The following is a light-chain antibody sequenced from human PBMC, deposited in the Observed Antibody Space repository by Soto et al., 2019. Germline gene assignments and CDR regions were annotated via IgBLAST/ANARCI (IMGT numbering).Light chain of an antibody. J-gene: IGKJ2*01. V-gene: IGKV3-11*01. CDR2: DAS. Sequence: EIVMTQSPATLSVSPGERATLSCRASQSVSSDLAWYHQKPGQAPRLLIYDASNRATGTPARFSGSGSGTDFTLTISSLEPEDFAVYYCQQRSNWPRTFGQGTKVDIK. CDR3: QQRSNWPRT. CDR1: QSVSSD.